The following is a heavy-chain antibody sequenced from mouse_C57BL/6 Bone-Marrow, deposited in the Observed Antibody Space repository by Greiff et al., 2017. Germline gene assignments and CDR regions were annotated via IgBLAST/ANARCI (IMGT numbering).Heavy chain of an antibody. Sequence: QVQLQQPGAELVMPGASVKLSCKASGYTFTSYWMHWVKQRPGQGLEWIGEIDPSDSYTNYNQKFKGKSTLTVDKSSSTAYMQLSSLTSEESAVYYCARYYPYAMDYWGQGTSVTVSS. V-gene: IGHV1-69*01. CDR3: ARYYPYAMDY. CDR1: GYTFTSYW. CDR2: IDPSDSYT. D-gene: IGHD1-1*01. J-gene: IGHJ4*01.